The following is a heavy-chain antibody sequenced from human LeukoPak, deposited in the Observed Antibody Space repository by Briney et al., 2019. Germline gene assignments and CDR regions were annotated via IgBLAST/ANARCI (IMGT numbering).Heavy chain of an antibody. CDR2: ISDDGSNK. V-gene: IGHV3-30*04. CDR1: GFTFSFYA. J-gene: IGHJ5*02. CDR3: TKGEGYNWFDP. Sequence: GGSLRLSCAASGFTFSFYAMHWVRQAPGKGLEWVAIISDDGSNKYYADSVKGRFTISRDNSKNTLYLQMNSLRAEDTAVYFCTKGEGYNWFDPWGQGTLVTVSS.